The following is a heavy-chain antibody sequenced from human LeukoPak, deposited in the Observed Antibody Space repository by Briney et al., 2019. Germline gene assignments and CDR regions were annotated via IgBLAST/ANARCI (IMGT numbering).Heavy chain of an antibody. CDR3: ARTRNSGSYLDY. CDR2: IDWDDDK. Sequence: ESGPTLVNPTQTLTLTCTFSGFSLRTSGMCVSWIRQPPGKALEWLARIDWDDDKYYSTSLKTRLTISKDTSKNQVVLTMTNMDPVDTATYYCARTRNSGSYLDYWGQGTLVTVSS. V-gene: IGHV2-70*11. J-gene: IGHJ4*02. D-gene: IGHD1-26*01. CDR1: GFSLRTSGMC.